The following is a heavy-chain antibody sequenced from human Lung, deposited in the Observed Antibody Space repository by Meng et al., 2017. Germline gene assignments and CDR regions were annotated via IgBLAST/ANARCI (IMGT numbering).Heavy chain of an antibody. CDR1: GFYFSNAW. Sequence: EVHLVEFGGALVKPGGSLRLSCAASGFYFSNAWMSWVRQAPGKGLEWVGRIKSNTDGGTAEYAAPVTGRFTISRDDSKSTLYLQLSGLTTDDTGVYYCSWDDRAVSDYWGQGTLVTVSS. J-gene: IGHJ4*02. CDR2: IKSNTDGGTA. CDR3: SWDDRAVSDY. D-gene: IGHD3-9*01. V-gene: IGHV3-15*02.